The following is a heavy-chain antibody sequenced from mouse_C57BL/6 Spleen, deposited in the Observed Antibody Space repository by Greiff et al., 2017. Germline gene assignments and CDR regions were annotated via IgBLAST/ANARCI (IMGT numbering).Heavy chain of an antibody. Sequence: VQLQQPGAELVKPGASVKLSCKASGYTFTSYWMHWVKQRPGQGLEWIGMIHPNSGSTNYNEKFKSKATLTVDKSSSTAYMQLSSLTSEDSAVYYCAEFYDDYDPGAMDYWGQGTSVTVSS. D-gene: IGHD2-4*01. CDR1: GYTFTSYW. J-gene: IGHJ4*01. CDR2: IHPNSGST. V-gene: IGHV1-64*01. CDR3: AEFYDDYDPGAMDY.